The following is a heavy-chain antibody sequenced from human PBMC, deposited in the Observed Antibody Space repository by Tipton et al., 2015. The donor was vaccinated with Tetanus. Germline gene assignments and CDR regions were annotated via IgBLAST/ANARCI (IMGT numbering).Heavy chain of an antibody. D-gene: IGHD1-26*01. CDR2: IYYSGST. CDR3: ARDQARGARGWNYFDY. CDR1: GGSVSSGAYC. Sequence: TLSLTCTVSGGSVSSGAYCWSWIRQHPGKGLEWIGDIYYSGSTYYNPSLKSRVTISVDTSKNQFSLKLNSVTAADTAGYYCARDQARGARGWNYFDYWGQGTLVTVSS. V-gene: IGHV4-31*03. J-gene: IGHJ4*02.